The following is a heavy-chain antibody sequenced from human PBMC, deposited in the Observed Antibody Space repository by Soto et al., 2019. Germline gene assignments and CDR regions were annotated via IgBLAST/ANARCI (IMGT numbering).Heavy chain of an antibody. J-gene: IGHJ3*02. CDR3: ARDPSYCGGDCYSDDAFAI. CDR1: GFTFTDYA. CDR2: ISSSSSYI. D-gene: IGHD2-21*01. V-gene: IGHV3-21*01. Sequence: GGSLRLSCSASGFTFTDYAMTWARQSPGKGLEWVSSISSSSSYIYYADSVKGRFTISRDNAKNSLYLQMNSLRAEDTAVYYCARDPSYCGGDCYSDDAFAIWGQGTMVTVSS.